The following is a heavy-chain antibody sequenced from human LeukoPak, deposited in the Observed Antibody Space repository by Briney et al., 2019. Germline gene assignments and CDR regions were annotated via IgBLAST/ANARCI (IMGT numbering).Heavy chain of an antibody. J-gene: IGHJ4*02. V-gene: IGHV1-2*02. CDR3: ARSKDIAAAPVDY. D-gene: IGHD6-13*01. CDR2: INPNSGGT. Sequence: ASVKVSCKASGYTFTGYYMHWVRQAPGQGLEWMGWINPNSGGTDYAQKLQGRVTMTRDTSISTAYMELSRLRSDDTAEYYCARSKDIAAAPVDYWGQGTLVTVSS. CDR1: GYTFTGYY.